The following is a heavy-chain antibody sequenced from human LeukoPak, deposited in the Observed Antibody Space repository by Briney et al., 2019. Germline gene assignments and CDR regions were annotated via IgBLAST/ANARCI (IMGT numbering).Heavy chain of an antibody. Sequence: PGGSLRLSCAASAFTFSSYGMHWVRQAPGKGLEWVAFIRYDGSNRDHADSVKGRCTISRDNSQNTLYLQMNSLRAEDTAVYYCVKENTGWSFDYWGQGTLVTVSS. V-gene: IGHV3-30*02. CDR1: AFTFSSYG. CDR3: VKENTGWSFDY. D-gene: IGHD6-19*01. J-gene: IGHJ4*02. CDR2: IRYDGSNR.